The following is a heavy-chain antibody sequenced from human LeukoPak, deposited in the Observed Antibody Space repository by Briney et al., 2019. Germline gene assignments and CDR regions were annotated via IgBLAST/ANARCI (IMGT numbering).Heavy chain of an antibody. CDR1: GFSFGISA. CDR2: ISGCGGST. CDR3: AKLGGWYYFDY. J-gene: IGHJ4*02. Sequence: GGSLRLSCAASGFSFGISAMSWVRQAPGKGLEWVSAISGCGGSTYYADSVKGRFTISRDNSKNTLYLQMNSLRAEDTAVYYCAKLGGWYYFDYWGQGTLVTVSS. D-gene: IGHD6-19*01. V-gene: IGHV3-23*01.